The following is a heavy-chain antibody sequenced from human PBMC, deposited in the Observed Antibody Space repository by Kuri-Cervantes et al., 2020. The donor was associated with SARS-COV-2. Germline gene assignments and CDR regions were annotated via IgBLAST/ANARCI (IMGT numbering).Heavy chain of an antibody. Sequence: GSLRLSCTVSGGSISSGGYYWGWIRQPPGKGLEWIGSIYYSGSTYYNPSLKSRVTMSVDTSKNQFSLKLSSVTAADTAVYYCAREETDIVVVPAAMNWFDPWGQGTLVTVSS. CDR1: GGSISSGGYY. D-gene: IGHD2-2*01. CDR3: AREETDIVVVPAAMNWFDP. CDR2: IYYSGST. V-gene: IGHV4-39*07. J-gene: IGHJ5*02.